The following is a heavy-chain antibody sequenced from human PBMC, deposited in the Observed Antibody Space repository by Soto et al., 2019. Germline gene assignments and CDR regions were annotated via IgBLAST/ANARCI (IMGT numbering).Heavy chain of an antibody. CDR1: GGTISSYA. Sequence: QVQLVQSGAEVKKPGSSVKVSCSASGGTISSYAITWVRQAPGQGLEWMGGFIPIIGTTNYAQKFQGRVTRPADESTSSSYTGVSSLRSEDTAVYYWASLVVLEDSTGDWIDPWGQGTLVTVSS. J-gene: IGHJ5*02. CDR2: FIPIIGTT. CDR3: ASLVVLEDSTGDWIDP. V-gene: IGHV1-69*01. D-gene: IGHD7-27*01.